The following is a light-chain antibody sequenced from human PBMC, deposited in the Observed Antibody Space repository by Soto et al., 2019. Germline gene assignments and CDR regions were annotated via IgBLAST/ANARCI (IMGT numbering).Light chain of an antibody. CDR2: ATS. CDR1: QSVSSSF. V-gene: IGKV3-20*01. J-gene: IGKJ5*01. Sequence: EIVLTQSPGTLSLSPGERATLSCRASQSVSSSFLAWYQQKPGQAPRLLIYATSSRATGIPDRFSGSGSGTDFTLTISRLEPEDFAVYYCKRYGRLPITFGQGTRLEIK. CDR3: KRYGRLPIT.